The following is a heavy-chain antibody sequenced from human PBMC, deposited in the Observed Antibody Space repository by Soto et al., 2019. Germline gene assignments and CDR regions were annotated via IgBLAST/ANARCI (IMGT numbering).Heavy chain of an antibody. D-gene: IGHD1-26*01. V-gene: IGHV4-4*02. Sequence: PSETLSLTCAVSGGSISTSDYWSWVRQPPGKGLEWIANVYHSGNTNYNPSLKSRVTISLDKSKNQFSLILSSVTAADTAVYYCARESGGCYRHFDYWGQGTLVTVSS. CDR2: VYHSGNT. CDR3: ARESGGCYRHFDY. CDR1: GGSISTSDY. J-gene: IGHJ4*02.